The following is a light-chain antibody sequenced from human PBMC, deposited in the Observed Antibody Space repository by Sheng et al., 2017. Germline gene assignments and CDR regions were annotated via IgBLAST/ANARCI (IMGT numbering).Light chain of an antibody. V-gene: IGKV3-15*01. CDR2: GAS. CDR1: QNIGGE. Sequence: ETVMTQSPATLSVSLGERATLSCRASQNIGGELAWYQQRAGQPPRLLIYGASNRVTGVPARFSGGGSGTEFTLTISDLQSEDFAVYYCQQFANWPPWTFGQGTKVEI. J-gene: IGKJ1*01. CDR3: QQFANWPPWT.